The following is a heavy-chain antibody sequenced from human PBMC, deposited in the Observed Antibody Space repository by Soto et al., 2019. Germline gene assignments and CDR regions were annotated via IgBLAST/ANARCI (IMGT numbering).Heavy chain of an antibody. CDR1: HYSITNGDY. CDR2: IYSSGST. J-gene: IGHJ5*02. CDR3: ARNISLSGQDWFDP. D-gene: IGHD6-25*01. Sequence: ASETLSLTCSVSHYSITNGDYWAWIRQPPGKGLEWIGSIYSSGSTYYNPSFKSRLTISVDPSKNQFSLKLTSVTAADTAVYFCARNISLSGQDWFDPWGQGTLVTVSS. V-gene: IGHV4-38-2*02.